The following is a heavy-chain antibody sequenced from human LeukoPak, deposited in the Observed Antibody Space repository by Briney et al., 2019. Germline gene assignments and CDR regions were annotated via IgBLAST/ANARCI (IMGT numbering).Heavy chain of an antibody. CDR1: GGSISSYY. V-gene: IGHV3-23*01. CDR2: ISGSGAST. D-gene: IGHD4-17*01. CDR3: AKHRGANGDYVVLDY. J-gene: IGHJ4*02. Sequence: PSETQSLTCTVSGGSISSYYWSWIRQPPGKGLEWVSTISGSGASTYYADSVKGRFTISRDNSKNTLNLQMNSLRAEDTAVYYCAKHRGANGDYVVLDYWGQGTLVTVSS.